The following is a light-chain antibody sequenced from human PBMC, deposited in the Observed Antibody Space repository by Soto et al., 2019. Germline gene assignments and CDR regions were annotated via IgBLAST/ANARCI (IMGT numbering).Light chain of an antibody. CDR2: EVN. CDR3: HSYTSRYPFV. Sequence: QSALTQPASVSGSPGQSITISCTGTSSDVGGYNYVSWYQQHPGKAPKLMIYEVNNRPSEVSNRFSGSKSGNTASLTISGLQPEDEADYYCHSYTSRYPFVLGTGTKVTVL. V-gene: IGLV2-14*01. J-gene: IGLJ1*01. CDR1: SSDVGGYNY.